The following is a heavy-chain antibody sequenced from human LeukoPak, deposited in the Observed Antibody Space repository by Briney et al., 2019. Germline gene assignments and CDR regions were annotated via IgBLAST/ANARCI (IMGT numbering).Heavy chain of an antibody. CDR3: ARGDDNGDYEAID. Sequence: ASVKVSCKASGYTFTGYYMHWVRQAPGKGLEWMGWINPNSGGTDYAQKFQGRVTMTRDTSISTAYMELSRLRSDDTAVYYCARGDDNGDYEAIDWGQGTLVTVSS. J-gene: IGHJ4*02. CDR2: INPNSGGT. D-gene: IGHD4-17*01. V-gene: IGHV1-2*02. CDR1: GYTFTGYY.